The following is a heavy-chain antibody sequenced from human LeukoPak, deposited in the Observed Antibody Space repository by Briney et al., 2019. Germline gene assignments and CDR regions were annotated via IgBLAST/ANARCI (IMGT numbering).Heavy chain of an antibody. Sequence: PGRSLRLSCAASGFTFSSYAMSWVRQAPGKGLEWVSAISGSGGSTYYADSVKGRFTISRDNSKNTLYLQMNSLRAEDTAVYYCAKILGIWFPYYMDVWGKGTTVTVSS. CDR2: ISGSGGST. D-gene: IGHD3-10*01. V-gene: IGHV3-23*01. J-gene: IGHJ6*03. CDR1: GFTFSSYA. CDR3: AKILGIWFPYYMDV.